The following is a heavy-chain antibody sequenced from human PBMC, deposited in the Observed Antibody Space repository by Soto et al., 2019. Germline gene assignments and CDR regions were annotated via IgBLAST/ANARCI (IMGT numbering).Heavy chain of an antibody. J-gene: IGHJ4*01. V-gene: IGHV1-69*13. CDR2: SIPMFGTA. Sequence: SVKVSCKASGGTFSSYAISCVRQAPGQGLEWMGGSIPMFGTANYAQKFQGRVTITAYESPSTAYVELSSLSSDDTAVYYCASECYVSGRHYLPVSVYWG. CDR3: ASECYVSGRHYLPVSVY. D-gene: IGHD3-10*01. CDR1: GGTFSSYA.